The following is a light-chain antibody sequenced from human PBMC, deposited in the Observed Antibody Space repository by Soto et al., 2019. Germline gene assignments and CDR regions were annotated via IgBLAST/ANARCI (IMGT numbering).Light chain of an antibody. Sequence: EIVLTQSPGTLSLSPGERATLSCRASESVASSFLAWYQQKPGQAPRLLFFGASRRATGIPDRFSGSGSGTDFTLTISRLEPEDFAVYYCEQYGTSPWTFGQGTK. CDR1: ESVASSF. CDR2: GAS. V-gene: IGKV3-20*01. J-gene: IGKJ1*01. CDR3: EQYGTSPWT.